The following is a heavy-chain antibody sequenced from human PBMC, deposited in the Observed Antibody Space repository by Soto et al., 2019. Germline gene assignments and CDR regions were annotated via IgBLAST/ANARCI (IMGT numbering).Heavy chain of an antibody. Sequence: PSETLSLTCTVSGGSISSYCWSWIRQPPGKGLEWIGYIYYSGSTYYNPSLKSRVTISVDTSKNQFSLKLSSVTAADTAVYYCARTSYDSSGTAADPWGQGTLVTVSS. D-gene: IGHD3-22*01. CDR3: ARTSYDSSGTAADP. V-gene: IGHV4-59*06. CDR1: GGSISSYC. J-gene: IGHJ5*02. CDR2: IYYSGST.